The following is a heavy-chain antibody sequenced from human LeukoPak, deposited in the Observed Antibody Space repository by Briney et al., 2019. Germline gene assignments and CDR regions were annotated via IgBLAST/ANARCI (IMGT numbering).Heavy chain of an antibody. CDR3: ARKASHWFDL. CDR1: GGSISSHY. CDR2: IYYSGST. J-gene: IGHJ5*02. V-gene: IGHV4-59*08. Sequence: PSETLSLTCTVSGGSISSHYWSWIRQTPGKGLEWIGYIYYSGSTNYNPPLKSRVTISIDTSKNQFSLKLSSVTAADTAVYYCARKASHWFDLWGQGALVTVSS.